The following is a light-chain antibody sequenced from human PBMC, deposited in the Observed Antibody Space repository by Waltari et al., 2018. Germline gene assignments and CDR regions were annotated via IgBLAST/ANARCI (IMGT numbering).Light chain of an antibody. CDR1: SSDVGAYNY. J-gene: IGLJ2*01. V-gene: IGLV2-8*01. CDR3: SSFTVSTHVI. Sequence: QSALTQPPSASGSPGQAIPIPCTGPSSDVGAYNYVSWYQQHPGKGPKLIIYEVNRRPSGVPHRFSGSKSGNTASLTVSGLQAEDEADYYCSSFTVSTHVIFGGGTKLTVL. CDR2: EVN.